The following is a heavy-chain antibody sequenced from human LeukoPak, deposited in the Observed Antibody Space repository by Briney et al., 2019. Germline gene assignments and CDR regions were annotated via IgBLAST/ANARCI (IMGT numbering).Heavy chain of an antibody. V-gene: IGHV7-4-1*02. CDR3: ARLGDPYVWGSHIDY. Sequence: GASVKASCKASGYTFTSYAMNWVRQAPGQGLEWMGWINTNTGNPTYAQGFTGRFVFSLDTSVSTAYLQISSLKAEDTAVYYCARLGDPYVWGSHIDYWGQGTLVTVSS. CDR2: INTNTGNP. J-gene: IGHJ4*02. CDR1: GYTFTSYA. D-gene: IGHD3-16*01.